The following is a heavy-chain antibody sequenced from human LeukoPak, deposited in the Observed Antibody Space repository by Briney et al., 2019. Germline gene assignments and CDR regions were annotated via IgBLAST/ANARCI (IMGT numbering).Heavy chain of an antibody. V-gene: IGHV3-7*03. D-gene: IGHD3-3*01. CDR1: GFTFSSYA. CDR2: IKQDGSEK. Sequence: GGSLRLSCAASGFTFSSYAMSWVRQAPGKGLEWVANIKQDGSEKYYVDSVKGRFTISRDNAKNSLYLQMNSLRAEDTAVYYCARDLYDFWSGYHRPNWFDPWGQGTLVTVSS. CDR3: ARDLYDFWSGYHRPNWFDP. J-gene: IGHJ5*02.